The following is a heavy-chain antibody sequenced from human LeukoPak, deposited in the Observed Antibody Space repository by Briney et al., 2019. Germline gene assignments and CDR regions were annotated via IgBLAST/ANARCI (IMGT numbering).Heavy chain of an antibody. V-gene: IGHV4-34*01. J-gene: IGHJ4*02. Sequence: PSETLSLTCAVYGGSFSGYYWSWIRQPPGKGLEWIGEINHSGSTNYNPSLKSRVTISVDTSKNQFSLKLGSVTAADTAVYYCARGVRYDYWGQGTLVTVSS. CDR1: GGSFSGYY. CDR2: INHSGST. D-gene: IGHD3-16*02. CDR3: ARGVRYDY.